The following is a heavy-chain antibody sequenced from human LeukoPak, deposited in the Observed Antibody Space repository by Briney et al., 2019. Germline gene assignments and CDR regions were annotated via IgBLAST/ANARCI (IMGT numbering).Heavy chain of an antibody. CDR1: GFTFSNSN. CDR2: ISTSSSTI. Sequence: GRSLRLSCAASGFTFSNSNMNWVRQAPGKGLEWVSFISTSSSTIYYADSVKGRFTISRDNAKNSLFLQMNNLRDEDTAVYYCARPLAFWGQGTLVTVSS. J-gene: IGHJ4*02. V-gene: IGHV3-48*02. CDR3: ARPLAF.